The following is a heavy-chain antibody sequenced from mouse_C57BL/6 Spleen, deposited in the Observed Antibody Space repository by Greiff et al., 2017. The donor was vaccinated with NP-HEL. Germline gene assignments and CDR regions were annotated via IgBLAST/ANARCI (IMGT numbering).Heavy chain of an antibody. CDR1: GYAFSSYW. V-gene: IGHV1-80*01. Sequence: VMLVESGAELVKPGASVKISCKASGYAFSSYWMNWVKQRPGKGLEWIGQIYPGDGDTNYNGKFKGKATLTADKSSSTAYMQLSSLTSADSAVYCCASWDVAIDYWGQGSTLTVSS. D-gene: IGHD4-1*01. J-gene: IGHJ2*01. CDR3: ASWDVAIDY. CDR2: IYPGDGDT.